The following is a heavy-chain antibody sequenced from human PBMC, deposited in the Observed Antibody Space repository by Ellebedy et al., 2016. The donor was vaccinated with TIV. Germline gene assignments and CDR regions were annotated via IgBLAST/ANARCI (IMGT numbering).Heavy chain of an antibody. CDR1: GGSFSDYY. V-gene: IGHV4-59*08. CDR3: ARHAATAGNPNMDV. CDR2: ISYSIYYTGST. J-gene: IGHJ6*03. Sequence: SETLSLTCAVSGGSFSDYYWSWIRQPPGKGLEWIGYISYSIYYTGSTNYHPSLKSRVTISVDASKNQFSLQLSSVTAADTAVYYCARHAATAGNPNMDVWGRGTTVTVSS. D-gene: IGHD4-23*01.